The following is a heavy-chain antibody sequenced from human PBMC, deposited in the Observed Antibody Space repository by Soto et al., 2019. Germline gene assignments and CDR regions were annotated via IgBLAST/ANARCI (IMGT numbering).Heavy chain of an antibody. CDR2: ISSSSSYI. V-gene: IGHV3-21*01. CDR3: ARDFTGYSSGWYF. CDR1: GFTFSSYS. J-gene: IGHJ4*02. Sequence: EVQLVESGGGLVKPGGSLRLSCAASGFTFSSYSMNWVRKAPGKGLEWVSSISSSSSYIYYADSVKGRFTISRDNAKNSLYLQMNSLRAEDTAVYYCARDFTGYSSGWYFWGQGTLVTVSS. D-gene: IGHD6-19*01.